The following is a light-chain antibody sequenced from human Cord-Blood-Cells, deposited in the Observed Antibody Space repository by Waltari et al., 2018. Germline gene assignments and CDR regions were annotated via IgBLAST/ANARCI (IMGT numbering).Light chain of an antibody. Sequence: DIQMTQSPSSLSASVGDRVTITCRASQSISSYLNWYQQKPGKAPKLLIYAASSLQSGVPSRFSGSGSWTDFTLTISSLQPEDFATYYCQQSYRTLTFGGGTKVEIK. J-gene: IGKJ4*01. CDR2: AAS. V-gene: IGKV1-39*01. CDR1: QSISSY. CDR3: QQSYRTLT.